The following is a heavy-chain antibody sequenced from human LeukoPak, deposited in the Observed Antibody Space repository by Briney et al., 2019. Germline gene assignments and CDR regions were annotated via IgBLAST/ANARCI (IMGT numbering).Heavy chain of an antibody. Sequence: GGSLRLSCAASGFTLNNYAMTWVRQAPGKGLEWVSAISGSGIDTYYADSVKGRFTISRDNSRTTLYLQMNSLRAEDTAVYYCARMWSYYYDSSGYKYYFDYWGQGTLVTVSS. CDR2: ISGSGIDT. CDR1: GFTLNNYA. D-gene: IGHD3-22*01. V-gene: IGHV3-23*01. CDR3: ARMWSYYYDSSGYKYYFDY. J-gene: IGHJ4*02.